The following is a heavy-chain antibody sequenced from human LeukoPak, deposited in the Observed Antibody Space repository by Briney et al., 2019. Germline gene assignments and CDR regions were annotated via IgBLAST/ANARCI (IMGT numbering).Heavy chain of an antibody. J-gene: IGHJ4*02. Sequence: GGSLRLSCAASGFTVSSNYMSWVRQAPGKGLEWVSVIYSGGSTYYADSVKGRFTISRDNSKNTLYLQMNSLRAEDTAVYYCARSPNAEMATSGVWFDYWGQGTLVTVSS. CDR3: ARSPNAEMATSGVWFDY. CDR1: GFTVSSNY. D-gene: IGHD5-24*01. V-gene: IGHV3-66*01. CDR2: IYSGGST.